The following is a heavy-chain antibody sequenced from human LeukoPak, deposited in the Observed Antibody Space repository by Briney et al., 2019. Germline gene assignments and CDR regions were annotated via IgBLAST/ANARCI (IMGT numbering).Heavy chain of an antibody. CDR2: VASSGTS. D-gene: IGHD2-21*02. V-gene: IGHV4-59*01. Sequence: SETLSLTCTVSGGSISNYYWTWIRQTPGKELEWIGFVASSGTSNYNPSLKSRVSISIDTSKNQFSLALTSVTPADTAVYYCARVVRGVVTSNWFDPWGQGTLVSVSS. CDR1: GGSISNYY. CDR3: ARVVRGVVTSNWFDP. J-gene: IGHJ5*02.